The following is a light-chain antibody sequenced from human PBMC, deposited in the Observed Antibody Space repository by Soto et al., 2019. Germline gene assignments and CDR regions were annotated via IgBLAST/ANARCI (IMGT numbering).Light chain of an antibody. CDR1: QGISNH. CDR2: AAS. V-gene: IGKV1-16*02. J-gene: IGKJ5*01. Sequence: DIHMTQSPSSLSASVGDRVTITCRASQGISNHLAWFQQRPGKAPKSLIYAASSLHSGVPSNFSGSGSGTDFTLTITSLQPEDFATYYCQQYNSYPVTFGQGTRLEIK. CDR3: QQYNSYPVT.